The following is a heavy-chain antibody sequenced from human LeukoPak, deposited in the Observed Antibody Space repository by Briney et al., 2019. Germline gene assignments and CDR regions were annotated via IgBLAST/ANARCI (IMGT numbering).Heavy chain of an antibody. CDR1: GFTFSRHG. CDR2: ISPSGDIK. J-gene: IGHJ3*02. Sequence: PGGSLRLSCVASGFTFSRHGMNWVRQAPGKGLEWVSGISPSGDIKYYVDSVKGRFTVSRDNSKNTLYLEMNSLRAEDTAVYNCAKDVGPSGSPEDAFDIWGQGTMVTVSS. D-gene: IGHD1-26*01. CDR3: AKDVGPSGSPEDAFDI. V-gene: IGHV3-23*01.